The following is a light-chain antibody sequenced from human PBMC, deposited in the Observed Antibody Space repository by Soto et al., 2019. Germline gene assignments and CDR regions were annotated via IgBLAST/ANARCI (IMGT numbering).Light chain of an antibody. Sequence: EIVLTQSPATLSLSPGERATLSCRASQSINRHLAWYRQKPGQAPRLLIYDASNRATGIPARFSGSGSGTDLTITISSLEPEDFGVYYCQQRSNWPPVTFGGGTKVEIK. CDR1: QSINRH. J-gene: IGKJ4*01. CDR2: DAS. CDR3: QQRSNWPPVT. V-gene: IGKV3-11*01.